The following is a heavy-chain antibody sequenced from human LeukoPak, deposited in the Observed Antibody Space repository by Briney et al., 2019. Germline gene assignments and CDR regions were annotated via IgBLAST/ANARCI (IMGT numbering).Heavy chain of an antibody. CDR2: ISGSGGST. V-gene: IGHV3-23*01. D-gene: IGHD1-26*01. Sequence: GGTLRLSCAASGFTFSSYAMSWVRQAPGKGLEWVSAISGSGGSTYYADSVKGRFTISRDNSKNTLYLQMNSLRAEDTAVYYCAKTSGLYSGSYPSSLWGQGTLVTVSS. J-gene: IGHJ4*02. CDR1: GFTFSSYA. CDR3: AKTSGLYSGSYPSSL.